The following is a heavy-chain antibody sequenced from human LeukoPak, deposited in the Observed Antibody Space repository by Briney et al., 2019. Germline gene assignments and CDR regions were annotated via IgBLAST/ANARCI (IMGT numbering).Heavy chain of an antibody. CDR1: GGSISSYY. J-gene: IGHJ4*02. D-gene: IGHD5-12*01. CDR2: IYYSGST. V-gene: IGHV4-59*01. Sequence: SETLSLTCTVSGGSISSYYWSWIRQPPGKGLEWIGYIYYSGSTNYNPSLKSRVTISVDTSKNQFSLNLSTVTAADTAVYYCARGGGYSGYDFGYWGQGTLVTVSS. CDR3: ARGGGYSGYDFGY.